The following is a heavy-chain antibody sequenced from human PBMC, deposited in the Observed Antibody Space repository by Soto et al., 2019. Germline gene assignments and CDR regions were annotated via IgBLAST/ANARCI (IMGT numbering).Heavy chain of an antibody. CDR1: GFTFSSYA. Sequence: GESLKISCAASGFTFSSYAMHWVRQAPGKGLEWVAVISYDGSNKYYADSVKGRFTISRDNSKNTLYLQMNSLRAEDTAVYYCASVMGYFDYWGQGTLVTVSS. V-gene: IGHV3-30-3*01. CDR3: ASVMGYFDY. J-gene: IGHJ4*02. CDR2: ISYDGSNK. D-gene: IGHD2-21*01.